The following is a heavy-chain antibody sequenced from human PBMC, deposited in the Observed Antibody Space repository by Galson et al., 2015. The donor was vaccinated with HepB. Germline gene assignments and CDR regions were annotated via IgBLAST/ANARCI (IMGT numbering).Heavy chain of an antibody. J-gene: IGHJ3*02. Sequence: SVKVSCKASGYTFTSYYMHWVRQAPGQGLEWMGIINPSGGSTSYAQKLQGRVTMTRDTSTSPVYMELSSLRSEDTAVYYCARSLRAGDGGEAFDIWGQGTMVTVSS. CDR3: ARSLRAGDGGEAFDI. V-gene: IGHV1-46*04. D-gene: IGHD3-16*01. CDR2: INPSGGST. CDR1: GYTFTSYY.